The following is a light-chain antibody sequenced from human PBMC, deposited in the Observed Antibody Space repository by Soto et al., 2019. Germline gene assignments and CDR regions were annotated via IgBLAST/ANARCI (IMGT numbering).Light chain of an antibody. J-gene: IGLJ1*01. CDR1: YSNIGTFY. CDR2: LDH. V-gene: IGLV1-47*02. Sequence: VLIQPPSASSTPGQRVTISCSGSYSNIGTFYVYWYQLLPGSAPRLLVYLDHQRPSGVPDRFSGSKSGTSASLAISGLRSEDEGDYFCASWDDVLNAYVCGTGTKATFL. CDR3: ASWDDVLNAYV.